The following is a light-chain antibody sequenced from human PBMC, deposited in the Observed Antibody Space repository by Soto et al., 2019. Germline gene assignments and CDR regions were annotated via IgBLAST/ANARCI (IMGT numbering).Light chain of an antibody. CDR2: GAS. J-gene: IGKJ1*01. V-gene: IGKV1-9*01. Sequence: IQLTQSPSSLSASVGDRVTITCRASQGVRSYLAWFQQRPGKAAKLLIFGASTLQNGVPARFSGGGFGTEVNLNITRLQHEDVATYYCHQVYTYPRAFGQGTKVEIK. CDR3: HQVYTYPRA. CDR1: QGVRSY.